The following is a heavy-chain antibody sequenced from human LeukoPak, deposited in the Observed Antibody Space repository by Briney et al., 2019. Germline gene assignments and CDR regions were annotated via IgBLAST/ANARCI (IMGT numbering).Heavy chain of an antibody. CDR3: ARVDTAMVVYYYYYYMDV. V-gene: IGHV1-18*01. CDR2: ISAYNGNT. J-gene: IGHJ6*03. D-gene: IGHD5-18*01. Sequence: GASVKVSCKASGYTFTSYGISWVRQAPGQGLEWMGWISAYNGNTNYAQKLQGRVTMTTDTSTSTAYMELRSLRSDDTAVYYCARVDTAMVVYYYYYYMDVWGKGTTVTVSS. CDR1: GYTFTSYG.